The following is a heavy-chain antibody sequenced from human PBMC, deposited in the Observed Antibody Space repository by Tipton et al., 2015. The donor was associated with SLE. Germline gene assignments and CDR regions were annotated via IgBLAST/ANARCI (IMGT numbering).Heavy chain of an antibody. CDR3: ARGARFLEWLSPYYFDY. J-gene: IGHJ4*02. Sequence: GLVKPSETLSLTCAVYGGSFSGYYWTWIRQPPGKGLEWIGEINLGGRTNYNPSLKSRVTMSVDTSKNQFSLKLSSVTAADTAVYYCARGARFLEWLSPYYFDYWGQGTLVTVSS. D-gene: IGHD3-3*01. V-gene: IGHV4-34*01. CDR2: INLGGRT. CDR1: GGSFSGYY.